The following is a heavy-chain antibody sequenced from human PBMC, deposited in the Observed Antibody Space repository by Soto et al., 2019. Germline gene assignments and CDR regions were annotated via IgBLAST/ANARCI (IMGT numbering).Heavy chain of an antibody. J-gene: IGHJ3*02. CDR2: INTGTGNT. V-gene: IGHV1-3*04. CDR1: GYIFSSYA. CDR3: ARLPYGSGRSHAFDI. Sequence: GASVKVSCKASGYIFSSYAMHWVRQAPGQRLEWMGWINTGTGNTKYSQNFQGRVTITRDTFAYTAYMELSSLRLEDTAVYYCARLPYGSGRSHAFDIWGQGTMVTVSS. D-gene: IGHD3-10*01.